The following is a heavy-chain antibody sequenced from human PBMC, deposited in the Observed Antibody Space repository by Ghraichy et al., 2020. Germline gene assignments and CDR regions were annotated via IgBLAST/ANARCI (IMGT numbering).Heavy chain of an antibody. V-gene: IGHV3-23*01. CDR2: ISGSGGGT. CDR1: GFSFSDSV. Sequence: GGSLRLSCAASGFSFSDSVMHWVRQAPGKGLEWVSGISGSGGGTFYAESVKGRFTISRDNSKNTLYLQMNNLRAEDTALYHCAEDYGGNGAMDVWGQGTTVTVSS. J-gene: IGHJ6*02. CDR3: AEDYGGNGAMDV. D-gene: IGHD4-23*01.